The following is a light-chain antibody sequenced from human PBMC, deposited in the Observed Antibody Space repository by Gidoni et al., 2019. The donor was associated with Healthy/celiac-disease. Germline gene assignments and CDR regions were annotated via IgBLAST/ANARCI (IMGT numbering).Light chain of an antibody. V-gene: IGLV2-14*01. J-gene: IGLJ3*02. CDR2: DVS. CDR1: SSDVGGYNY. Sequence: QSALTQPASLSGSPGQSITISCTGTSSDVGGYNYVSWYQQHPGNAPKLMIYDVSNRPSGVSNRFSGSKSGNTASLTISGLQAEDEADYYCSSYTSSSTLGVFGGGTKLTVL. CDR3: SSYTSSSTLGV.